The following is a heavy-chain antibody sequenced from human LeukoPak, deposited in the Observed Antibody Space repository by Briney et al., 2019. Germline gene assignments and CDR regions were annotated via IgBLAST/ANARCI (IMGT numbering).Heavy chain of an antibody. J-gene: IGHJ6*02. V-gene: IGHV5-51*01. CDR3: ARSSGSSYNGMDV. D-gene: IGHD1-26*01. CDR1: GYSFTYYW. CDR2: IYPGDSDI. Sequence: GESLKISCKGSGYSFTYYWIGWVRQMPGKGLEWLGIIYPGDSDIRYNPSFQGQVTISADKSINTAYLQWSGLKASDTGIYYCARSSGSSYNGMDVWGQGTKVTVS.